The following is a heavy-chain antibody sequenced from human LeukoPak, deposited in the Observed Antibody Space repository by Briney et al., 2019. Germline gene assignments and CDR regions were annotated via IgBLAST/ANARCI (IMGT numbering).Heavy chain of an antibody. CDR3: ARTDIVVVPAAKSFDY. CDR2: INHSGST. J-gene: IGHJ4*02. Sequence: ASETLSLTCAVYGGSFSGYYWSWIRQPPGKGLEWIGEINHSGSTNYNPSLKSRVTISVDTSKNQFSLKLSSVTAADTAVYYCARTDIVVVPAAKSFDYWGQETLVTVSS. CDR1: GGSFSGYY. V-gene: IGHV4-34*01. D-gene: IGHD2-2*01.